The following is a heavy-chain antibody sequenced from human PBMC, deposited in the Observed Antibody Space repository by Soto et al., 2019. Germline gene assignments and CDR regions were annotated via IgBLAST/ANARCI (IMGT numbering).Heavy chain of an antibody. CDR3: ARSELVATMYFDY. CDR1: GGSISSGDYS. J-gene: IGHJ4*02. D-gene: IGHD5-12*01. V-gene: IGHV4-30-4*01. CDR2: IYYSGST. Sequence: SETLSLTFTVSGGSISSGDYSWRRIRQPPGKGLEWIGYIYYSGSTYYNPSLKSRVTISVYTSKNQFSLKLSSVTAADTAVYYCARSELVATMYFDYWGQGTLVTVSS.